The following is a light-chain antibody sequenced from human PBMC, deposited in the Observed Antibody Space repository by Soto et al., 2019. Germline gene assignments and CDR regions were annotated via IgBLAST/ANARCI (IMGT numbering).Light chain of an antibody. CDR2: DAS. CDR1: QSISGW. Sequence: DIQMTQSPSTLSASVGDRVTITCRASQSISGWLAWFQQKPGKAPKLLIYDASTLESGVPSRFSGSGSWTQFTLTISSLQPDDFATYFCQQYSSYSLYTFGLGTKLEI. J-gene: IGKJ2*01. V-gene: IGKV1-5*01. CDR3: QQYSSYSLYT.